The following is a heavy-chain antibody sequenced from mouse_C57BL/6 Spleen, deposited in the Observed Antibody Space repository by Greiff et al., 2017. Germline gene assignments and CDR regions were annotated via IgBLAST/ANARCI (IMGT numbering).Heavy chain of an antibody. CDR2: IHPNSGST. CDR3: ASADGYYDAMDY. Sequence: VQLQQSGAELVKPGASVKLSCKASGYTFTSYWMHWVKQRPGQGLEWIGMIHPNSGSTNYNEKFKSKATLTVDKSSSTAYMQLSSLTSEDSAVYYWASADGYYDAMDYWGQGTSVTVSS. J-gene: IGHJ4*01. D-gene: IGHD2-3*01. V-gene: IGHV1-64*01. CDR1: GYTFTSYW.